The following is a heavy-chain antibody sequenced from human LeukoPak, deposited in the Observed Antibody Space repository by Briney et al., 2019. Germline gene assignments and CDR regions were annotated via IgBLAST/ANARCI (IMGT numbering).Heavy chain of an antibody. Sequence: ASVKVSCKASGYTFTSYAMHWVRQAPGQRLEWMGWIDAGNGNTKYSQKFQGRVTITRDTSASTAYMELSSLRSEDTAVYYCARGGSSSSSWDYWGQGTLVTVSS. CDR2: IDAGNGNT. D-gene: IGHD6-13*01. J-gene: IGHJ4*02. V-gene: IGHV1-3*01. CDR1: GYTFTSYA. CDR3: ARGGSSSSSWDY.